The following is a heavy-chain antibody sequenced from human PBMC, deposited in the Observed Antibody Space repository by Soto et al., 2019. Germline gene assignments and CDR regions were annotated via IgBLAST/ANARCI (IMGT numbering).Heavy chain of an antibody. CDR1: GFTFSSYA. J-gene: IGHJ6*02. CDR3: AKSTTTVGPFHYYYGMDV. Sequence: GGSLRLSCAASGFTFSSYALSWVRQAPGTGLEWVSAISGSGGSTYYADSVKGRFTISRDNSKNTLYLQMNSLRAEDTAVYYCAKSTTTVGPFHYYYGMDVWGQGTTVTVSS. V-gene: IGHV3-23*01. D-gene: IGHD4-17*01. CDR2: ISGSGGST.